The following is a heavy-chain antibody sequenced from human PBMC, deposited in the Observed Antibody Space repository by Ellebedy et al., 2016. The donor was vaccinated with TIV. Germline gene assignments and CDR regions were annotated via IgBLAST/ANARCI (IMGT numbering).Heavy chain of an antibody. CDR2: IYYSGST. D-gene: IGHD6-19*01. V-gene: IGHV4-39*07. J-gene: IGHJ6*02. Sequence: SETLSLXCTVSGGSISSSSYYWGWIRQPPGKGLEWIGSIYYSGSTYYNPSLKSRVTISVDTSKNQFSLKLSSVTAADTAVYYCARDRRGGQQWLYGMDVWGQGTTVTVSS. CDR3: ARDRRGGQQWLYGMDV. CDR1: GGSISSSSYY.